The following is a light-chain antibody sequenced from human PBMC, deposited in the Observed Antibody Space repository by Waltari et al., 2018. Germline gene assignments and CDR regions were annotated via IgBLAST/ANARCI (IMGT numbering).Light chain of an antibody. CDR3: QQYGNSRGS. J-gene: IGKJ2*03. Sequence: EIVLTQSPGTLSLSPGEGATLSCRASQGVSSSYLAWYQQKPGQAPRPLIYGASNRATDIPDRFTGSVSGTDFTLTINRLEPEDFAVYYCQQYGNSRGSFGQGTKLEIK. CDR2: GAS. CDR1: QGVSSSY. V-gene: IGKV3-20*01.